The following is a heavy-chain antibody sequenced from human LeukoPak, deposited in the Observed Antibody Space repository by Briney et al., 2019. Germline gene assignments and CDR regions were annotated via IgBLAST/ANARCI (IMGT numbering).Heavy chain of an antibody. D-gene: IGHD5-18*01. CDR2: ISGSGGST. J-gene: IGHJ4*02. CDR3: AKGRVIGYSYGWNIFDY. Sequence: QTGGSLRLSCAASGFTFSSYEMNWVRQAPGKGLEWVSAISGSGGSTYYADSVKGRFTISRDNSKNTLYLQMNSLRAEDTAVYYCAKGRVIGYSYGWNIFDYWGQGTLVTVSS. CDR1: GFTFSSYE. V-gene: IGHV3-23*01.